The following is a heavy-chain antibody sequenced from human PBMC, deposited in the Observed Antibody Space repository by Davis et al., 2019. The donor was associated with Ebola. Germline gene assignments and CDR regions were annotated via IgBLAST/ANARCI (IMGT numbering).Heavy chain of an antibody. CDR2: IIPILDIA. CDR3: ARDSWGHYYYYMDV. D-gene: IGHD7-27*01. J-gene: IGHJ6*03. V-gene: IGHV1-69*10. CDR1: GGTFSTDA. Sequence: SVKVSCKASGGTFSTDAISWVRQAPGQGLEWVGGIIPILDIANYAQRFRGRVTITADKSTSTAYMEPRSLRSDDTAVYYCARDSWGHYYYYMDVWGKGTTVTVSS.